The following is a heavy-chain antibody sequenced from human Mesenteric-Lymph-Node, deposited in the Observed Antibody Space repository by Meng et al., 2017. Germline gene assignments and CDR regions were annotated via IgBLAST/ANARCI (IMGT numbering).Heavy chain of an antibody. Sequence: VKLLESGQGLVNPSDPLSLTCAVSGYSISRTNWWGWIRQPPGKGLEWIGYIYYSGSTSYNPSLKSRVTMSVDTSKNQFSLNLNSVTAVDTAVYYCARNVPGTSAYYDWGQGTLVTVSS. D-gene: IGHD3-22*01. CDR3: ARNVPGTSAYYD. J-gene: IGHJ4*02. CDR1: GYSISRTNW. V-gene: IGHV4-28*01. CDR2: IYYSGST.